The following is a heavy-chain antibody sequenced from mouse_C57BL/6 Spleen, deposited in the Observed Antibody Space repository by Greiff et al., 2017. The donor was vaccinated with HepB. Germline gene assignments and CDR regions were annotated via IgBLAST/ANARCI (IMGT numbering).Heavy chain of an antibody. V-gene: IGHV5-6*01. CDR1: GFTFSSYG. Sequence: EVQLKESGGDLVKPGGSLKLSCAASGFTFSSYGMSWVRQTPDKRLEWVATISSGGSYTYYPDSVKGRFTISRDNAKNTLYLQMSSLKSEDTAMYYCAGRPYCDYGYFDVWGKGTTVTVSS. J-gene: IGHJ1*03. D-gene: IGHD1-1*01. CDR2: ISSGGSYT. CDR3: AGRPYCDYGYFDV.